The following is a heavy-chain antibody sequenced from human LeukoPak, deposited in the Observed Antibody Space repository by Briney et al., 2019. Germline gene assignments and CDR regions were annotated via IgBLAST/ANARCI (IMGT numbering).Heavy chain of an antibody. CDR3: AGDSGWISPFDY. Sequence: SETLSLTCTVSGGSISSYYWSWIRQPPGKGLEWIGYIYYSGSTNYNPSLKSRVTISVDTSKNQFSLKLSSVTAADTAVYYCAGDSGWISPFDYWGQGTLVTVSS. J-gene: IGHJ4*02. CDR2: IYYSGST. D-gene: IGHD6-25*01. CDR1: GGSISSYY. V-gene: IGHV4-59*01.